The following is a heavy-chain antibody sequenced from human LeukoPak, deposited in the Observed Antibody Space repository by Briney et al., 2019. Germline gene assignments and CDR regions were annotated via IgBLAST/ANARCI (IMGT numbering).Heavy chain of an antibody. J-gene: IGHJ3*02. CDR3: ARSYRRGAITMLRGVANRGAFDI. V-gene: IGHV3-30*04. CDR2: ISYDGGNE. D-gene: IGHD3-10*01. CDR1: GFTFSSYV. Sequence: GGSLRLSCAASGFTFSSYVMHWVRQAPGKGLEWVAIISYDGGNEYYADSVKGRFTISRDNSKNTLYLQMSSLRAEDTAVYYCARSYRRGAITMLRGVANRGAFDIWGQGTMVTVSS.